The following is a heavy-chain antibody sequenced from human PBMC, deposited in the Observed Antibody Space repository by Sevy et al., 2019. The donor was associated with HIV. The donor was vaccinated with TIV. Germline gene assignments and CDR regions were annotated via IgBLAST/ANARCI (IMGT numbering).Heavy chain of an antibody. CDR3: AKEGQGYGSGSFDY. Sequence: GGSLRLSCVASGFTFDDYTMHWVRQAPGKGLEWVSLISWDGGSTYYADSVKGRFTISRDNSKNSLYLQMNSLRTEDTALYYCAKEGQGYGSGSFDYWGQGTLVTVSS. J-gene: IGHJ4*02. D-gene: IGHD3-10*01. V-gene: IGHV3-43*01. CDR2: ISWDGGST. CDR1: GFTFDDYT.